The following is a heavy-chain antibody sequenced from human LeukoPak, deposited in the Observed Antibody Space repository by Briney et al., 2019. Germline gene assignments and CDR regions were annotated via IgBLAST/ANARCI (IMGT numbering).Heavy chain of an antibody. J-gene: IGHJ4*02. CDR3: ARGVMDVNYFDY. V-gene: IGHV4-30-4*08. D-gene: IGHD3/OR15-3a*01. CDR1: GGSISSGDYY. CDR2: IYYSGST. Sequence: SETLSLTCTVSGGSISSGDYYWSWIRQPPGKGLEWIGYIYYSGSTHYNPSLKSRVTISVDTSKNQFSLKLSSVTAADTAVYYCARGVMDVNYFDYWGQGTLVTVSS.